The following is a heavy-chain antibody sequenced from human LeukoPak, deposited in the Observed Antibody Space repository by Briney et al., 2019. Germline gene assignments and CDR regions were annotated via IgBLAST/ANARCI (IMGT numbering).Heavy chain of an antibody. V-gene: IGHV3-48*03. CDR1: GFTFSSYE. Sequence: GGSLRLSCAASGFTFSSYEMHWVCQAPGKGLEWVSYISSSGSDIYYADSVKGRFTISRDNAKNSLYLHMNSLRAEDTAVYYCARDYGGSSPFDYWGQGTLVTVSS. CDR3: ARDYGGSSPFDY. CDR2: ISSSGSDI. D-gene: IGHD4-23*01. J-gene: IGHJ4*02.